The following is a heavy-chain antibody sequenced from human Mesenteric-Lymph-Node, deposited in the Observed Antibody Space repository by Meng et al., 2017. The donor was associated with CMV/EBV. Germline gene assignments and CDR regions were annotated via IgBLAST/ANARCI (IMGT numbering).Heavy chain of an antibody. D-gene: IGHD6-13*01. CDR3: GKDRNQQQLVSQYVQH. CDR1: GFAFSNYW. Sequence: GGSLRLSCAASGFAFSNYWMNWVRQVPGKGLVWVSNINGDGSTTGYADAVKGRFTISRDSAKNTLYLQMNSLRVEDTAVYYCGKDRNQQQLVSQYVQHWGQGTLVTVSS. V-gene: IGHV3-74*01. CDR2: INGDGSTT. J-gene: IGHJ1*01.